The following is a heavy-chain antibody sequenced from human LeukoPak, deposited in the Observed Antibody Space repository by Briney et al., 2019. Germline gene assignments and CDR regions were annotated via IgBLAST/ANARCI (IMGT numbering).Heavy chain of an antibody. Sequence: ASVKVSCKASGYTFTSYYMHWVRQAPGQGLEWMGIINPSGGSTSYAQKFQGRVTMTRDTSTSTVYMELSSLRSEDTGVYYCARDSSVAGDAFDIWGQGTMVTVSS. D-gene: IGHD2-15*01. V-gene: IGHV1-46*03. CDR2: INPSGGST. CDR3: ARDSSVAGDAFDI. CDR1: GYTFTSYY. J-gene: IGHJ3*02.